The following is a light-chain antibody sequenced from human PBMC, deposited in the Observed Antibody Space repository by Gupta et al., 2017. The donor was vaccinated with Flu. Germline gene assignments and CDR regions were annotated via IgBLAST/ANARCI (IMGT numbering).Light chain of an antibody. V-gene: IGLV2-8*01. CDR2: EVN. J-gene: IGLJ1*01. CDR1: ISDIGGYNL. Sequence: QSALTQPPSASGSPGQSVTISCTGTISDIGGYNLVSWYQQYPGKVPKLMIYEVNKRPSGVPDRFSGSKSGTTASLTVSGLQAEDEADYYCSAYAGANNVYVFGTGTKVTVL. CDR3: SAYAGANNVYV.